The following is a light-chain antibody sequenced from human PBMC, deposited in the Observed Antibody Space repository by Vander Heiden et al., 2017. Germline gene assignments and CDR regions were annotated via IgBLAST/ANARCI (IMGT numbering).Light chain of an antibody. CDR3: QQVNSYTIT. J-gene: IGKJ5*01. Sequence: AIQLTPSPSSLSASVGDRVTITCRASQGISSALAWYQQKPGKAPKLLIYDASSLESGVPSRFSGSGSGTDFTLTISSLQPEDFATYYCQQVNSYTITFGQGTRLEIK. V-gene: IGKV1-13*02. CDR2: DAS. CDR1: QGISSA.